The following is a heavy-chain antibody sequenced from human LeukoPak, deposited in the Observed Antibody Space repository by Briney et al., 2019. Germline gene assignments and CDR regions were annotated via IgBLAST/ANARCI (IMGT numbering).Heavy chain of an antibody. Sequence: SETLSLTCTVSGGSISSYYWSWIRQPAGKGLEWIGRIYTSGSTNYNPSLKSRVTISVDTSKNQFSLKLSSVTAADTAVYYCARHLSLSSSWYEFDYWGQGTLVTVSS. J-gene: IGHJ4*02. CDR1: GGSISSYY. CDR2: IYTSGST. D-gene: IGHD6-13*01. V-gene: IGHV4-4*07. CDR3: ARHLSLSSSWYEFDY.